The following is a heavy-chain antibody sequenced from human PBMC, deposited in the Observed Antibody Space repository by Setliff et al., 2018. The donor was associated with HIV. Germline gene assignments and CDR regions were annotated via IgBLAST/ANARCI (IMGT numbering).Heavy chain of an antibody. V-gene: IGHV5-51*01. CDR2: IYPGDSDT. Sequence: PGESLKISCKGSGYSFTSYWIGWVRQMPGKGLEWMGIIYPGDSDTRYSPSFQGQVTISVDKSINTAYLQWSSLKASDTAMYYCARRPVTGIGVNAFDIWGQGTMVTVSS. CDR3: ARRPVTGIGVNAFDI. J-gene: IGHJ3*02. D-gene: IGHD6-19*01. CDR1: GYSFTSYW.